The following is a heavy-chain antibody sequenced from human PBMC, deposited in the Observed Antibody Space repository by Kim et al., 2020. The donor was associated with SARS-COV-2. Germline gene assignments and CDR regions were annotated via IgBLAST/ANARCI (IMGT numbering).Heavy chain of an antibody. CDR1: GFTFRNYA. CDR3: AKDQGSGGNVVLGADK. Sequence: GGSLRLSCAASGFTFRNYAMSWVRQAPGQGLEWVSLISDAGTTIYYANSVRGRFTISRDNSRNTVYLQMNSLRPEDTAVYYCAKDQGSGGNVVLGADKRGQRSPATV. J-gene: IGHJ4*02. D-gene: IGHD1-26*01. V-gene: IGHV3-23*01. CDR2: ISDAGTTI.